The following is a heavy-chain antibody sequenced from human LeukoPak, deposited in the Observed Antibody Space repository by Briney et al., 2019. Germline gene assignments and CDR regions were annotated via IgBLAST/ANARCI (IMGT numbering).Heavy chain of an antibody. CDR3: ASGVVDYYDSSGYYDWFDP. Sequence: GSSVKVSCKASGGTFSSYAISWVRQAPGQGLEWMGGIIPIFGTANYAQKLQGRVTITTDESTSTAYMELSSLRSEDTAVYYCASGVVDYYDSSGYYDWFDPWGQGTLVTVSS. CDR1: GGTFSSYA. J-gene: IGHJ5*02. D-gene: IGHD3-22*01. V-gene: IGHV1-69*05. CDR2: IIPIFGTA.